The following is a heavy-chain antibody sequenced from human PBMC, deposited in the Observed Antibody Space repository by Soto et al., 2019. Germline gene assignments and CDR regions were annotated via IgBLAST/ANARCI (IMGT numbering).Heavy chain of an antibody. CDR2: VYYNGIT. CDR1: GGSINNHY. D-gene: IGHD1-20*01. CDR3: ARVNWYSEY. V-gene: IGHV4-59*11. J-gene: IGHJ4*02. Sequence: SETLSLTCTVSGGSINNHYWSWIRQPPGKGLEWLGYVYYNGITNYNPSLKSRVTMSVDTSKNQVSLNLTSLTAADTATYCCARVNWYSEYWGPGIPVTVFS.